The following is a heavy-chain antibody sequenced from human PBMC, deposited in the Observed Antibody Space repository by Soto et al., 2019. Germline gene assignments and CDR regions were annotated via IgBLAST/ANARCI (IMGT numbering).Heavy chain of an antibody. CDR2: IYYSGST. V-gene: IGHV4-39*01. CDR3: ARLVGATPIDY. Sequence: SDTLSLTCTVSGCSISSISYYWGWICQPPGKGLERIGSIYYSGSTYYNLSLKSRVTISVDTSKNQFSLKLSSVTAADTAVYYCARLVGATPIDYWGQGTLVTVS. CDR1: GCSISSISYY. D-gene: IGHD1-26*01. J-gene: IGHJ4*02.